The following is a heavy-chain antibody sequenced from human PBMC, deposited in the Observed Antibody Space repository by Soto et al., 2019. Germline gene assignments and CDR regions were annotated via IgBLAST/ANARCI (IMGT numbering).Heavy chain of an antibody. CDR3: ARAAYSDGGLDV. CDR1: RFSFSHYW. D-gene: IGHD5-18*01. V-gene: IGHV3-7*04. J-gene: IGHJ6*01. CDR2: IKEDGSKK. Sequence: DVQLVESGGGLVQPGGSLRLSCTAYRFSFSHYWMTWVRQSPGKGLEWVANIKEDGSKKSHVDSVKGRFTISRDNAKNALYLQMNSLSVDDTAVYYCARAAYSDGGLDVWVQGTTVTVSP.